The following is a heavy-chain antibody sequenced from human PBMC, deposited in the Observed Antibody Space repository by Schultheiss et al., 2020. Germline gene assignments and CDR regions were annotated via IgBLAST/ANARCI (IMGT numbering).Heavy chain of an antibody. CDR2: IIPILGLA. J-gene: IGHJ6*03. Sequence: SVKVSCKTSGYTFTCYYMHWVRHAPGQGLEWMGRIIPILGLANYAQKFQGRVTITADESTSTAYMELSSLRSEDTAVYYCTRYVDPANYYYYYMYLCGEGASVKVSS. V-gene: IGHV1-69*02. CDR1: GYTFTCYY. D-gene: IGHD3-16*01. CDR3: TRYVDPANYYYYYMYL.